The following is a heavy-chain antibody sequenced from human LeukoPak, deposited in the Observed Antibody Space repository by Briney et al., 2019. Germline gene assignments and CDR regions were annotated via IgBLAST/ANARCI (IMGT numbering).Heavy chain of an antibody. Sequence: PGGSLRLSCAASGFTFSSHWMHWVRQAPGKGLVWVSRINTDGSTTSYADSVKGRFTISRDNSKNTLYLQMNSLRAEDTAVYYCAKVSFDYYDSSGPVDYWGQGTLVTVSS. CDR3: AKVSFDYYDSSGPVDY. CDR1: GFTFSSHW. J-gene: IGHJ4*02. V-gene: IGHV3-74*01. D-gene: IGHD3-22*01. CDR2: INTDGSTT.